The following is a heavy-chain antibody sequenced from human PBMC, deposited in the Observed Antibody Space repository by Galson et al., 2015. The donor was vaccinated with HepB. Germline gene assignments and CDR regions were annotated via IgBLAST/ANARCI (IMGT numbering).Heavy chain of an antibody. Sequence: SLRLSCAASGFTFSSYSMNWVRQAPGKGLEWVSSINSGSSYTYYTDSVKGRFTISRDNAKKSLYLQMNSLRAEDTAVYYCARDDCSGGSCYFQHWGQGTLVTVSS. D-gene: IGHD2-15*01. V-gene: IGHV3-21*01. J-gene: IGHJ1*01. CDR2: INSGSSYT. CDR3: ARDDCSGGSCYFQH. CDR1: GFTFSSYS.